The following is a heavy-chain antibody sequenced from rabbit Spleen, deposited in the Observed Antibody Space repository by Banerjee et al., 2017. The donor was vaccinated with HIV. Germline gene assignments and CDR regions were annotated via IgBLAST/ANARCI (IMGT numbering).Heavy chain of an antibody. CDR1: GVSFSGSSY. CDR3: ARDTSSSFSSYGMDL. V-gene: IGHV1S40*01. D-gene: IGHD1-1*01. Sequence: QSLEESGGDLVKPGASLTLTCIASGVSFSGSSYMCWVRQAPGKGLEWIACIEGGSSSFTYFANWAKGRFTISKTSSTTGTLQMTSLTAADTATYFCARDTSSSFSSYGMDLWGPGTLVTVS. CDR2: IEGGSSSFT. J-gene: IGHJ6*01.